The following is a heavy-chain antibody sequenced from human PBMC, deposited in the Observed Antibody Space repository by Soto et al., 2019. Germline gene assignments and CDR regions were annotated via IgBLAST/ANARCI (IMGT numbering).Heavy chain of an antibody. V-gene: IGHV3-48*03. CDR1: GFSFISYQ. CDR3: ARFDYDSEYYYGMDV. D-gene: IGHD4-17*01. J-gene: IGHJ6*02. CDR2: ISSSDNTI. Sequence: GSRILSCSASGFSFISYQMNWVRQAPGKGLEWILYISSSDNTIFYADSVKGRFTVSRDNAKNSLYLQMNSLRAEDTAVYYCARFDYDSEYYYGMDVWGQGTTVTVSS.